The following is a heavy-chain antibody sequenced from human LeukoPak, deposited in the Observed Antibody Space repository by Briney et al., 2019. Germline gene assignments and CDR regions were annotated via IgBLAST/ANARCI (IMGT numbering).Heavy chain of an antibody. J-gene: IGHJ4*02. V-gene: IGHV3-30*02. Sequence: PLGSLKLSCAASGFTFNTYAIHWVRQAPGHGLEWLACIHHDGSNTNYAHSLKGRVTITRDTSNNTPYLQLNTLRSDDTAVYYCAQEHGSCDGYYFDYWGQGTLVTVSS. CDR3: AQEHGSCDGYYFDY. CDR2: IHHDGSNT. D-gene: IGHD2-15*01. CDR1: GFTFNTYA.